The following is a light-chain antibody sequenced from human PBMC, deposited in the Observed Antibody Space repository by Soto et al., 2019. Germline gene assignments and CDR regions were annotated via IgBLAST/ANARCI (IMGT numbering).Light chain of an antibody. V-gene: IGLV2-18*02. Sequence: QSVLTQPPSVSGSPGQSVTISCTGTSSDIGFYNRVSWYQQTPGTAPKLLIYEVGHRPSGVPDRFSGSKSGNTASLTISGLQPEDEADYYCDSYTTSSTVVFGGGTKLTVL. CDR2: EVG. CDR3: DSYTTSSTVV. CDR1: SSDIGFYNR. J-gene: IGLJ2*01.